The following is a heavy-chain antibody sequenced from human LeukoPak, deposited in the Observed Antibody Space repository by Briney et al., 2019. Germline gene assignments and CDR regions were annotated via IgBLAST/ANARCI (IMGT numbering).Heavy chain of an antibody. CDR3: ARGAAVAGTEAYAVDS. V-gene: IGHV1-2*02. CDR2: INPNSGGT. CDR1: GYTFTGYY. Sequence: ASVKVSCKASGYTFTGYYMHWVRQAPGQGLEWMGWINPNSGGTNYAQKFQGRVTMTRDTSISTAYMELSRLRSDDTAVYYCARGAAVAGTEAYAVDSWGQGTMVTVSS. D-gene: IGHD6-19*01. J-gene: IGHJ3*02.